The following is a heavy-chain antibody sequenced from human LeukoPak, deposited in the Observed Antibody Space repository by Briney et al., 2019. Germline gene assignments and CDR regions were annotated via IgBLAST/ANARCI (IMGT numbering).Heavy chain of an antibody. CDR2: IYHSGST. Sequence: SETLSLTCAVSGYSISSGYYWGWIRQPPGKGLERIGSIYHSGSTYYNPSLKSRVTISVDTSKNQFSLKLSSVTAADTAVYYCARGVIVPHYYYYMDVWGKGTTVTVSS. V-gene: IGHV4-38-2*01. D-gene: IGHD3-3*01. CDR3: ARGVIVPHYYYYMDV. J-gene: IGHJ6*03. CDR1: GYSISSGYY.